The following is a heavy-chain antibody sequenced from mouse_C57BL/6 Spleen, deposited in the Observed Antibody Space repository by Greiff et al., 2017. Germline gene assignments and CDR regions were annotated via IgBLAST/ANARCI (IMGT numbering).Heavy chain of an antibody. Sequence: QVHVKQSGAELVKPGASVKLSCKASGYTFTSYWMHWVKQRPGQGLEWIGMIHPNSGSTNYNEKFKSKATLTVDKSSSTAYMQLSSLTSEDSAVYYCARSDGRTPFAYWGQGTLVTVSA. CDR1: GYTFTSYW. D-gene: IGHD1-1*01. CDR3: ARSDGRTPFAY. CDR2: IHPNSGST. V-gene: IGHV1-64*01. J-gene: IGHJ3*01.